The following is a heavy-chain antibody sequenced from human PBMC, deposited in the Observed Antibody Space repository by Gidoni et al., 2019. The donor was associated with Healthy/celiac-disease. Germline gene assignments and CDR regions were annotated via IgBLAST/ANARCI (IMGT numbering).Heavy chain of an antibody. CDR1: GFTFSSYA. J-gene: IGHJ3*02. Sequence: EVQLLESGGGLVQPGGSLRLSCAASGFTFSSYAMSWVRQAPGKGLEWVSAISGSGGSTYYADSVKGRFTISRDNSENTLYLQMNSLRAEDTAVYYCAKIYDSSGYYPEAFDIWGQGTMVTVSS. CDR2: ISGSGGST. D-gene: IGHD3-22*01. CDR3: AKIYDSSGYYPEAFDI. V-gene: IGHV3-23*01.